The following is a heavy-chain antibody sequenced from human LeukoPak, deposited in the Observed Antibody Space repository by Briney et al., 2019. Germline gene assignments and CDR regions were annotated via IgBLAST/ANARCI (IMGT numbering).Heavy chain of an antibody. CDR2: INHSGST. Sequence: PSETLSLTCAVYGGSFSGYYWSWIRQPPGKGLEWIGEINHSGSTNYNPSLKSRVTISVDTSKNQLSLKLSSVTAADTAVYYCARDLGYYYDSSAYYNLWGQGTLVTVSS. J-gene: IGHJ4*02. D-gene: IGHD3-22*01. CDR1: GGSFSGYY. V-gene: IGHV4-34*01. CDR3: ARDLGYYYDSSAYYNL.